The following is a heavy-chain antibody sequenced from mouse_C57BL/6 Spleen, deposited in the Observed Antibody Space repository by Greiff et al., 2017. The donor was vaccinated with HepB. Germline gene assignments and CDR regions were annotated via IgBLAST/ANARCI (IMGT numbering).Heavy chain of an antibody. V-gene: IGHV1-50*01. J-gene: IGHJ3*01. CDR2: IDPSDSYT. CDR1: GYTFTSYW. Sequence: VQLQQPGAELVKPGASVKLSCKASGYTFTSYWMQWVKQRPGQGLEWIGEIDPSDSYTNYNQKFKGKATLTVDTSSSTAYMQLSSLTSEDSAVYYCASRGYRSSFAYWGQGALVTVSA. CDR3: ASRGYRSSFAY. D-gene: IGHD2-14*01.